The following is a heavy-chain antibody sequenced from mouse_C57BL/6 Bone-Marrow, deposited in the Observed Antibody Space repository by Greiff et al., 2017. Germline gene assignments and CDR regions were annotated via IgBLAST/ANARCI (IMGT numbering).Heavy chain of an antibody. D-gene: IGHD2-3*01. J-gene: IGHJ2*01. V-gene: IGHV3-6*01. CDR2: ISYDGSN. Sequence: EVKLQESGPGLVKPSQSLSLTCSVTGYSITSGYYWNWIRQFPGNKLEWMGYISYDGSNNYNPSLTNRISITRDTSKNQFFLKLNSVTTEDTATYYWARVGDGSRDYWGQGTTLTVSS. CDR3: ARVGDGSRDY. CDR1: GYSITSGYY.